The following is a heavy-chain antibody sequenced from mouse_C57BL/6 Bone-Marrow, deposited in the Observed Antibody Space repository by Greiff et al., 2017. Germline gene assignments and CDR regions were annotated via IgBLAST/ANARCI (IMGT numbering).Heavy chain of an antibody. CDR3: ARSRHAMDY. J-gene: IGHJ4*01. CDR1: GYTFTDYY. Sequence: VQLQQSGPELVKPGASVKISCKASGYTFTDYYMNWVKQSHGKSLEWIGDINPNNGGTSYNQKFKGKATLTVDKSSSTAYMELRSLTSEDSAVYYCARSRHAMDYWGQGTSVTVSS. CDR2: INPNNGGT. V-gene: IGHV1-26*01.